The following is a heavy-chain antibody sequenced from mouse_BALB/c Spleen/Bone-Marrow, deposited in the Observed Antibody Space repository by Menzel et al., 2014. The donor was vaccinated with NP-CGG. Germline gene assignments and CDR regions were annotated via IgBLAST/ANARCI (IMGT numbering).Heavy chain of an antibody. CDR2: ISNGGGST. Sequence: EVKLEESGGGLVQPGGSLKLSCAASGFTFSSYTMSWVRQTPEKRLEWVAYISNGGGSTYYPDTVKGRFTISRDNAKNTLCLQMSSLKSEDTAMYYCARLITTYFDYWGQGTTLAVSS. D-gene: IGHD1-1*01. V-gene: IGHV5-12-2*01. CDR3: ARLITTYFDY. J-gene: IGHJ2*01. CDR1: GFTFSSYT.